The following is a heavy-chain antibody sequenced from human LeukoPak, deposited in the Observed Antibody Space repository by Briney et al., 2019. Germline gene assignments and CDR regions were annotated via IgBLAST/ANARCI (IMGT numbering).Heavy chain of an antibody. V-gene: IGHV3-74*01. D-gene: IGHD6-13*01. Sequence: GGSLRLSCAASGFTFSSHWMHWVRQAPGKGLVWVSRINSDGSITSYADSVKGRFTISRDNAKDTLYLQMNSLRAEDTAVYYCARDSGGRVYNYWGQGTLVTVSS. CDR3: ARDSGGRVYNY. CDR1: GFTFSSHW. CDR2: INSDGSIT. J-gene: IGHJ4*02.